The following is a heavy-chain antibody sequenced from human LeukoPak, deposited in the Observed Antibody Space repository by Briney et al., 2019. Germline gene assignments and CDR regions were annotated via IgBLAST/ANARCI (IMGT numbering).Heavy chain of an antibody. CDR1: GGSISSYY. CDR2: IYYSGST. CDR3: ASGGHCSSTSCYSDY. Sequence: SETLSLTCTVSGGSISSYYWSWIRQPPGKGLEWIGYIYYSGSTNYNPSLKSRVTISVDTSKNQFSLKLSSVTAADTAVYYCASGGHCSSTSCYSDYWGQGTLVTVSS. V-gene: IGHV4-59*01. J-gene: IGHJ4*02. D-gene: IGHD2-2*02.